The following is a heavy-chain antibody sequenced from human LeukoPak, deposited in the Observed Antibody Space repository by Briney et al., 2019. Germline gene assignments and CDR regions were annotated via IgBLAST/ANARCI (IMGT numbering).Heavy chain of an antibody. V-gene: IGHV1-46*01. CDR2: INPSGGST. CDR1: GYTFTSYY. CDR3: ARDRLALYYYDSSGYYYDY. J-gene: IGHJ4*02. D-gene: IGHD3-22*01. Sequence: EASVKVSCKASGYTFTSYYMHWVRQAPGQGLEWMGIINPSGGSTSYAQKFQGRVTMTRDTSTSTVYMELSSLRSEDTAVYYCARDRLALYYYDSSGYYYDYWGQGTLVTVSS.